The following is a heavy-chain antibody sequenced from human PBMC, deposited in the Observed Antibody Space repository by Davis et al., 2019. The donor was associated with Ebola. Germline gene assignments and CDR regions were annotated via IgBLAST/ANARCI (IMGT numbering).Heavy chain of an antibody. CDR2: ISYDGSNK. CDR3: ARGTGGSGSYPGYYGMDV. V-gene: IGHV3-30-3*01. CDR1: GFTFSSYA. D-gene: IGHD3-10*01. Sequence: GGSLRLSCAASGFTFSSYAMHWVRQAPGKGLEWVAVISYDGSNKYYADSVKGRFTISRDNSKNTLYLQMNSLRAEGTAVYYCARGTGGSGSYPGYYGMDVWGQGTTVTVSS. J-gene: IGHJ6*02.